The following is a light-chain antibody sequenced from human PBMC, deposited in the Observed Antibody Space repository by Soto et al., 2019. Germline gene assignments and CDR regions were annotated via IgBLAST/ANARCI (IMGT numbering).Light chain of an antibody. J-gene: IGLJ2*01. V-gene: IGLV2-8*01. CDR3: SSYAGSNNFWV. CDR1: SSDVGSYNY. CDR2: EVS. Sequence: QLVLTQPPSASGSPGQSVTISCTGTSSDVGSYNYVSWYQEYPGKAPKLVIYEVSKRPSGVPDRFSGSKSGNTASLTVSGLQPEDEADYYCSSYAGSNNFWVFGGGTKLTVL.